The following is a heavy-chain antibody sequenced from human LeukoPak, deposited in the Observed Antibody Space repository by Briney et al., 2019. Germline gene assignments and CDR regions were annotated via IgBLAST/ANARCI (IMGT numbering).Heavy chain of an antibody. Sequence: SQTLSLTCTVSGGSISDDGYYWGWIRQLPGKGLEWIGHIYYGGTTEYNPSLESRITISVATSKTQFSLKLNSVTAADTAVHYCARGGATVTDYWGQGNLVTVSS. CDR1: GGSISDDGYY. V-gene: IGHV4-31*03. CDR3: ARGGATVTDY. D-gene: IGHD4-17*01. J-gene: IGHJ4*02. CDR2: IYYGGTT.